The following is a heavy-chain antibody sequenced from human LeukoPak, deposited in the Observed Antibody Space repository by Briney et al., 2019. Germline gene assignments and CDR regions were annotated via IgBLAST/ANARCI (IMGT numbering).Heavy chain of an antibody. CDR1: GFTFSSYA. D-gene: IGHD2-15*01. CDR3: ARSERGSGYCSGGSCYSVLHYFDY. J-gene: IGHJ4*02. CDR2: ISGSGGST. V-gene: IGHV3-23*01. Sequence: TGGSLRLSCAASGFTFSSYAMSWVRQAPGKGLEWVSAISGSGGSTYYADSVKGRFTISRDNSKNTLYLRMNSLRAEDTAVYYCARSERGSGYCSGGSCYSVLHYFDYWGQGTLVTVSS.